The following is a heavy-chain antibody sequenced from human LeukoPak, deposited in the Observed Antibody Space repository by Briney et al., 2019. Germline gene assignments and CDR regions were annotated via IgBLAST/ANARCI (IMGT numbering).Heavy chain of an antibody. J-gene: IGHJ4*02. CDR3: ARTAARRFDY. D-gene: IGHD6-6*01. CDR2: INPTGGST. CDR1: GYTFPSYF. Sequence: ASVKVSCKASGYTFPSYFMHWVRQAPGQGLEWMGTINPTGGSTTYAQKFQGRVTMTRDTSTSTVYMELSSLRSDDTAVYYCARTAARRFDYWGQGTLVTASS. V-gene: IGHV1-46*01.